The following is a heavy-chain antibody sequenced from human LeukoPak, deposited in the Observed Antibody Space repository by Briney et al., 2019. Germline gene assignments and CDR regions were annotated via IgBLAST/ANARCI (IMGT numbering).Heavy chain of an antibody. CDR1: GFTFSSYD. D-gene: IGHD2-15*01. J-gene: IGHJ6*02. V-gene: IGHV3-13*04. CDR3: AREMVAATGYYYGMDF. Sequence: GGSLRLSWAASGFTFSSYDMHWVRQATGKGLEWVSAIGTAGDTYYPGSVKGRFTISRSNAKNSLYLQMNSLRAGDTAVYYCAREMVAATGYYYGMDFWGQGTTVTVSS. CDR2: IGTAGDT.